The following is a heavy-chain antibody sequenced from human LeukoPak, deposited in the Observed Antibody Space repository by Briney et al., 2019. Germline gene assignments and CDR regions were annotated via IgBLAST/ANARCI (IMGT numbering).Heavy chain of an antibody. Sequence: GGSLRLSCAASGFTFSSYSMNWVRQAPGKGLEWVSSISSSSSYIYYADSVKGRFTISRDNAKNSLYLQMNSLRAEDTAVYYCARDRPGFAGNAFDIWGQGTMVTVSS. CDR3: ARDRPGFAGNAFDI. CDR1: GFTFSSYS. V-gene: IGHV3-21*01. CDR2: ISSSSSYI. J-gene: IGHJ3*02. D-gene: IGHD3-10*01.